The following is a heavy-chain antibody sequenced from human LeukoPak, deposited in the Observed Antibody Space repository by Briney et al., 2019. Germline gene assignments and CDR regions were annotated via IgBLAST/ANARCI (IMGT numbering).Heavy chain of an antibody. V-gene: IGHV3-23*01. CDR2: ISGSGGST. CDR3: AKDYYYDSSGYCHFDY. Sequence: QPGGSLRPSCAASGFTFSSYAMSWVRQAPGKGLEWVSAISGSGGSTYYADSVKGRFTISRDNSKNTLYLQMNSLRAEDTAVYYCAKDYYYDSSGYCHFDYWGQGTLVTVSS. J-gene: IGHJ4*02. CDR1: GFTFSSYA. D-gene: IGHD3-22*01.